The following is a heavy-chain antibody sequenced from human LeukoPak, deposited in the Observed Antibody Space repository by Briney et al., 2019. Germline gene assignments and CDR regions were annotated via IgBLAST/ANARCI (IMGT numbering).Heavy chain of an antibody. CDR1: GYSISSGYY. V-gene: IGHV4-38-2*01. D-gene: IGHD2-15*01. J-gene: IGHJ4*02. Sequence: SSETLSLTCAVSGYSISSGYYWGWIRQPPGKGLEWIGSIYHSGSTYYNPSLKSRVTISVDTSKNQFSLRLSSVTAADTAVYYCATYIVAFDYWGQGTLATVSS. CDR3: ATYIVAFDY. CDR2: IYHSGST.